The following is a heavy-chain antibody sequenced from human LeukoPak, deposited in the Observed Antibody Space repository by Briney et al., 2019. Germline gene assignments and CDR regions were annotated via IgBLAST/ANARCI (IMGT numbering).Heavy chain of an antibody. D-gene: IGHD3-10*01. Sequence: KPSETLSLTCTVSGGSISSSSYYWGWIRQPPGKGLEWIGSIYYSGSTYYNPPLKSRVTISVDTSKNQFSLKLSSVTAADTAVYYCARQPIPSYSYFDYWGQGTLVTVSS. CDR3: ARQPIPSYSYFDY. CDR2: IYYSGST. V-gene: IGHV4-39*01. J-gene: IGHJ4*02. CDR1: GGSISSSSYY.